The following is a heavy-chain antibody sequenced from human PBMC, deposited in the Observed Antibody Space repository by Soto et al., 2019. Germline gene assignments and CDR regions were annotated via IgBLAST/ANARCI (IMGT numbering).Heavy chain of an antibody. CDR1: GYTFTSYD. J-gene: IGHJ5*02. CDR3: AREVRSSIAARRWFDP. CDR2: MNPNSGNT. Sequence: ASVKVSCKASGYTFTSYDINWVRQATGQGLEWMGWMNPNSGNTGYAQKFQGRVTMTRNTSISTAYMELSSLRSEDTAVYYCAREVRSSIAARRWFDPWDQGTLVTVSS. V-gene: IGHV1-8*01. D-gene: IGHD6-6*01.